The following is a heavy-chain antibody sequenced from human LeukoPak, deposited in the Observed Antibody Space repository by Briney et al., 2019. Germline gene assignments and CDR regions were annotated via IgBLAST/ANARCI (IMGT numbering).Heavy chain of an antibody. CDR3: AKGAYDYIEIAYFDY. CDR2: IIGSSGST. D-gene: IGHD5-12*01. V-gene: IGHV3-23*01. Sequence: GGSLRLSCAASGFNFRDYAMSWVRQAPARGLEWVSLIIGSSGSTFYADSVKGRFTISRDKSKNTLYLQMNSLRAEDTAVYYCAKGAYDYIEIAYFDYWGQGSLVTVSS. J-gene: IGHJ4*01. CDR1: GFNFRDYA.